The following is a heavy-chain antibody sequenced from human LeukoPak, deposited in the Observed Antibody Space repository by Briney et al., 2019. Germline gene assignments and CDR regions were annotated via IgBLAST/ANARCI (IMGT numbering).Heavy chain of an antibody. Sequence: SETLSLTCAVYGGSFSGYYWSWIRQPLGKGLEWIGEINHSGSTNYNPSLKSRVTISVDTSKNQFSLKLSSVTAADTAVYYCARGRKSLNYYYYYGMDVWGQGTTVTVSS. CDR1: GGSFSGYY. CDR2: INHSGST. V-gene: IGHV4-34*01. CDR3: ARGRKSLNYYYYYGMDV. J-gene: IGHJ6*02. D-gene: IGHD4/OR15-4a*01.